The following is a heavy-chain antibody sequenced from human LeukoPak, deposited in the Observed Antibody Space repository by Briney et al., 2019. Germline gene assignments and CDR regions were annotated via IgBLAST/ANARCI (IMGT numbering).Heavy chain of an antibody. D-gene: IGHD6-13*01. V-gene: IGHV3-23*01. CDR2: ISGSDDRT. Sequence: PGGSLRLSCAASGFTFSSYAMRWVRQARGKGLEWVSAISGSDDRTYYADSVKGRFTISRDNSKNTVYVQMNSLRAEDTAVYYCAKLRSGGPAAGNYWGQGTLVTVSS. CDR3: AKLRSGGPAAGNY. J-gene: IGHJ4*02. CDR1: GFTFSSYA.